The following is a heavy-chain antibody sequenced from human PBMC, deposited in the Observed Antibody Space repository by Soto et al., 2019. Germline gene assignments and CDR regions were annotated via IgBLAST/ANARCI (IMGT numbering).Heavy chain of an antibody. D-gene: IGHD3-3*01. Sequence: ASVKVSCKASGFTFTSSAVQWVRQARGQRLEWIGWIVVGSGNTNYAQKFQERVTITRGMSTSTAYMELSSLRSEDTAVYYCAAATIFGVVMDYYYYGMDVWGQGTTVTVYS. V-gene: IGHV1-58*01. CDR1: GFTFTSSA. J-gene: IGHJ6*02. CDR2: IVVGSGNT. CDR3: AAATIFGVVMDYYYYGMDV.